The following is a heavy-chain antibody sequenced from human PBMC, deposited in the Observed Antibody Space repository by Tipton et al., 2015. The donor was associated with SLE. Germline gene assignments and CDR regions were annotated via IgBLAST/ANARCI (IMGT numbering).Heavy chain of an antibody. CDR3: ASRGAAAAPGWYFDL. D-gene: IGHD6-13*01. CDR2: INHSGST. V-gene: IGHV4-34*01. CDR1: GGSFSGYY. J-gene: IGHJ2*01. Sequence: LRLSCAVYGGSFSGYYWSWIRQPPGKGLEWIGEINHSGSTNYNPSPKSRVTISVDTSKNQFSLKLSSVTAADTAVYYCASRGAAAAPGWYFDLWGRGTLVTVSS.